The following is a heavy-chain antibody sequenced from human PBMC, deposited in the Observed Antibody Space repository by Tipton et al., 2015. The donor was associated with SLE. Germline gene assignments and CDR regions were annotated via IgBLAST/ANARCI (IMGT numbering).Heavy chain of an antibody. V-gene: IGHV4-38-2*02. CDR1: GYSISSGYY. CDR2: IYRSGST. CDR3: ARDREGCSGGGCYPHWYFDL. J-gene: IGHJ2*01. D-gene: IGHD2-15*01. Sequence: PGLVKPSETLSLTCTVSGYSISSGYYWGWIRQRPGEGLEWIGNIYRSGSTYYNPSLRSRLSISLDRSKNQFSLKLSSVTAADTAVYYCARDREGCSGGGCYPHWYFDLWGRGTLVTVSS.